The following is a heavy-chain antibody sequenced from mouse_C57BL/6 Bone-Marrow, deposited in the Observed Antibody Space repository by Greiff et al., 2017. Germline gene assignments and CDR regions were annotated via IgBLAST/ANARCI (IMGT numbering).Heavy chain of an antibody. J-gene: IGHJ2*01. CDR2: IYPGDGDT. CDR1: GYAFSSYW. D-gene: IGHD1-1*01. CDR3: ASLYGSSSFDY. V-gene: IGHV1-82*01. Sequence: VKLQESGPELVKPGASVKISCKASGYAFSSYWMNWVKQRPGKGLEWIGRIYPGDGDTNYNGKFKGKATLTADKSSSTAYLQLSSLTSEDSAVYFGASLYGSSSFDYWGQGTTLTVSS.